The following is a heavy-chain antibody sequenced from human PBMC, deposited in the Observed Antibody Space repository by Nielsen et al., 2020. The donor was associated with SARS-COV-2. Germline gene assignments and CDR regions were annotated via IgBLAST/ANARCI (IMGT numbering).Heavy chain of an antibody. CDR2: VSRDGSDT. J-gene: IGHJ4*02. Sequence: LSLTCAASGFTFSNYGMHWVRQVAGKGLEWVAIVSRDGSDTFYVDSMKGRFTISRDNSKNTVYLQMNSLRAEDTAVYHCAKDVWSGAHQIGPDYWGQGTLVTVSS. CDR1: GFTFSNYG. D-gene: IGHD3-3*01. V-gene: IGHV3-30*18. CDR3: AKDVWSGAHQIGPDY.